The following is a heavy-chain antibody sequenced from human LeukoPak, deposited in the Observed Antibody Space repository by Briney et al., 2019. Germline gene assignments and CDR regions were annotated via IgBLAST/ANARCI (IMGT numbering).Heavy chain of an antibody. Sequence: PGGSLRLSCAASGFTFSSYSMNWVRQAPGKGLEWVSYISSSSSTIYYADSVKGRFTISRDNAKNSLYLQMNSLRAEDTAVYYCARSRIVGAADYFDYWGQGTLVTVSS. CDR2: ISSSSSTI. CDR3: ARSRIVGAADYFDY. CDR1: GFTFSSYS. J-gene: IGHJ4*02. V-gene: IGHV3-48*01. D-gene: IGHD1-26*01.